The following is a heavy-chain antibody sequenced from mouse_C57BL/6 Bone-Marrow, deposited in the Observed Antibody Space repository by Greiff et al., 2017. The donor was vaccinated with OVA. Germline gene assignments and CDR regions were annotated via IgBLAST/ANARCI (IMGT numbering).Heavy chain of an antibody. CDR3: ARREGYYGSSPWFAY. J-gene: IGHJ3*01. CDR1: GFSLTSYG. Sequence: VQLQQSGPGLVQPSQSLSITCTVSGFSLTSYGVHWVRQSPGKGLEWLGVIWSGGSTDYNAAFISRLSISKDNSKSQVFFKMNSLQADDTAIYYCARREGYYGSSPWFAYWGQGTLVTVSA. V-gene: IGHV2-2*01. D-gene: IGHD1-1*01. CDR2: IWSGGST.